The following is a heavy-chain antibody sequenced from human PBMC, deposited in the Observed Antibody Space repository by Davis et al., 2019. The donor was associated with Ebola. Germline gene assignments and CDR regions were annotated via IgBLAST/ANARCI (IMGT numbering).Heavy chain of an antibody. CDR1: GFTFSNYW. CDR3: ARKSTFFDY. J-gene: IGHJ4*02. V-gene: IGHV3-7*03. Sequence: PGGSLRLPCAASGFTFSNYWMSWVRQAPGKGLEWVANIKQDGSEKYYVDSVKGRFTISRDNAKNSLYLQMNSLRAEDTAVYYCARKSTFFDYWGQGTRVTVSS. D-gene: IGHD3-16*01. CDR2: IKQDGSEK.